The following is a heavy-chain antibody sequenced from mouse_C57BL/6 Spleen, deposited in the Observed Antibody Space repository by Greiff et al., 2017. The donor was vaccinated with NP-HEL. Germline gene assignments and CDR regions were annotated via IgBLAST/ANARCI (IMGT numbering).Heavy chain of an antibody. D-gene: IGHD2-3*01. CDR2: INYDGSST. CDR3: AREAIYDGYLMDY. V-gene: IGHV5-16*01. J-gene: IGHJ4*01. Sequence: EVKLMESEGGLVQPGSSMKLSCTASGFTFSDYYMAWVRQVPEKGLEWVANINYDGSSTYYLDSLKSRFIISRDNAKNILYLQMSSLKSEDTATYYCAREAIYDGYLMDYWGQGTSVTVSS. CDR1: GFTFSDYY.